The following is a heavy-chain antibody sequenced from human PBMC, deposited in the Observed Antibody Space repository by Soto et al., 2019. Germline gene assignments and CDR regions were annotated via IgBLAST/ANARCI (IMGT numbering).Heavy chain of an antibody. D-gene: IGHD6-19*01. J-gene: IGHJ4*02. CDR3: ARDQGIAVAVFDY. Sequence: SETLSLSCTVSGGSVTSGSYYWSWIRQPPGKGLEWIGYIYNSGSTNYNLSLKSRVTISVDTSKNQISLKLNSVTAADTAVYYCARDQGIAVAVFDYWGQGTLVTVSS. V-gene: IGHV4-61*01. CDR2: IYNSGST. CDR1: GGSVTSGSYY.